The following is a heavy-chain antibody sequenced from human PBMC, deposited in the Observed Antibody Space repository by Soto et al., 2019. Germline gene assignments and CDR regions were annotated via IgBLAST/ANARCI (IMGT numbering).Heavy chain of an antibody. D-gene: IGHD1-26*01. V-gene: IGHV4-30-4*01. CDR1: GGSISSGENF. J-gene: IGHJ4*02. CDR3: ARDTGTYPYYFDY. CDR2: IHHSGST. Sequence: PSETLSLTCTVSGGSISSGENFWNWIRQSPGKGLEWIGYIHHSGSTYYNPSLKSRLTISVDTSENQISLKLNSVTAADTAVYYCARDTGTYPYYFDYWGQGTLVIVSS.